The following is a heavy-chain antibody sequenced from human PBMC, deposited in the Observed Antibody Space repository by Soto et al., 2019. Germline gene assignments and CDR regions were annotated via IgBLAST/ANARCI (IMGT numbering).Heavy chain of an antibody. CDR1: GVTFSSYA. Sequence: EVQLLESGGGLVQPGGSMRLSCAASGVTFSSYAMSWVRQAPGKGLEWVSAISGSGGSTYYADSVKGRFTISRDKSKNTLYLQMNSLRAEDTAVYYCAKVYYSNYPGWFDPWGQGTLVTVSS. D-gene: IGHD4-4*01. CDR3: AKVYYSNYPGWFDP. V-gene: IGHV3-23*01. CDR2: ISGSGGST. J-gene: IGHJ5*02.